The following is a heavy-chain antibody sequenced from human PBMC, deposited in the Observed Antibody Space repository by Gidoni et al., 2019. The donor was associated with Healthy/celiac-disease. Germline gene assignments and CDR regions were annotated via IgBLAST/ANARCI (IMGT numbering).Heavy chain of an antibody. CDR2: ISGRGGST. CDR1: GFTFISYA. J-gene: IGHJ4*02. D-gene: IGHD5-18*01. CDR3: AKGPLAAMVQPFVY. Sequence: EVQLLESGGGLVQPGGSLRPSFAASGFTFISYAMSWVGQAPGKGLEWVSAISGRGGSTYYADSVKGRFTISRDNSKNTLYLQMNSLRAEDTAVYYCAKGPLAAMVQPFVYWGQGTLVTVSS. V-gene: IGHV3-23*01.